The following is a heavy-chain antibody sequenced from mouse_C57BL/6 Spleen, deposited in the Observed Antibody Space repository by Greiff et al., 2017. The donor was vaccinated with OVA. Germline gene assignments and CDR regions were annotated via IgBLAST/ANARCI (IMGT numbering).Heavy chain of an antibody. CDR1: GYTFTSYW. D-gene: IGHD2-2*01. CDR2: IDPSDSYT. CDR3: ARSRTMVTTDAMDY. J-gene: IGHJ4*01. V-gene: IGHV1-69*01. Sequence: VQLQQPGAELVMPGASVKLSCKASGYTFTSYWMHWVKQRPGQGLEWIGEIDPSDSYTNYNQKFKGKSTLTVDKSSSTAYMQLSSLTSEDSAVYYCARSRTMVTTDAMDYWGQGTSVTVSS.